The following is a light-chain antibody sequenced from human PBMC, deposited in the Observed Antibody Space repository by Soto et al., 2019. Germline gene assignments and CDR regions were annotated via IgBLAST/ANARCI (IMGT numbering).Light chain of an antibody. CDR1: SADVGSYNL. CDR3: CSYAGTTVFYV. CDR2: EDN. Sequence: QSALTQPASVSGSPGQSITISCTGTSADVGSYNLVSWYQHHPGRAPKLMIYEDNQRPSGVSNRFSASKSGNTASLTISGIQAEDEADYYCCSYAGTTVFYVFGTGTKLTVL. V-gene: IGLV2-23*01. J-gene: IGLJ1*01.